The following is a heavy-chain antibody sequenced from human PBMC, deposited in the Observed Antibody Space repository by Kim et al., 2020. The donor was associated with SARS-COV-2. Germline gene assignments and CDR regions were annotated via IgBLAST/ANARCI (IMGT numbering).Heavy chain of an antibody. Sequence: SETLSLTCTVSGGSISSSSYYWGWIRQPPGKGLEWIGSIYYSGSTYYNPSLKSRVTISVDTSKNQFSLKLSSMTAADTAVYYCATNVLRYFDWLGVRDSLTSWGQGTLVTVSS. D-gene: IGHD3-9*01. J-gene: IGHJ4*02. V-gene: IGHV4-39*07. CDR2: IYYSGST. CDR1: GGSISSSSYY. CDR3: ATNVLRYFDWLGVRDSLTS.